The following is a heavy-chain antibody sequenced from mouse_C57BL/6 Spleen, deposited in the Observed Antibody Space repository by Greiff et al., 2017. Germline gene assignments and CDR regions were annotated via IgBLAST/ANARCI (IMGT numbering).Heavy chain of an antibody. CDR3: SRVGLRAMDY. D-gene: IGHD1-1*01. CDR2: IYPSDSDT. J-gene: IGHJ4*01. Sequence: VQLQQPGAELVRPGSSVKLSCKASGFTFTSYWMDWVEQRPGQGLEWIGNIYPSDSDTHYNQKFKDKATLTVDKSSSTAYMQLSSLTSEDAAVYYCSRVGLRAMDYWGQGTSVTVSS. CDR1: GFTFTSYW. V-gene: IGHV1-61*01.